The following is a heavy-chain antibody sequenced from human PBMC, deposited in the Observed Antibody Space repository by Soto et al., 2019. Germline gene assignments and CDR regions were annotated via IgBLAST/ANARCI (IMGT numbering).Heavy chain of an antibody. CDR2: IWYDGSNK. CDR1: GFTFSSYG. Sequence: SLKISCAASGFTFSSYGMHWVRQAPGKGLEWVAVIWYDGSNKYYADSVKGRFTISRDNSKNTLYLQMNSLRAEDTAVYYCAREDYDFWSGSLATRNWFDPWGQGTLVTVSS. J-gene: IGHJ5*02. D-gene: IGHD3-3*01. CDR3: AREDYDFWSGSLATRNWFDP. V-gene: IGHV3-33*01.